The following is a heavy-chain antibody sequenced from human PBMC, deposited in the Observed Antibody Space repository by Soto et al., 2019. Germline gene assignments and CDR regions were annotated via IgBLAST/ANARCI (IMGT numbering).Heavy chain of an antibody. CDR3: ASMIGGPGLSFGS. Sequence: QVQLQESGPGLVKPSETLSLTCTVSGGSISSYYWSWIRQPPGKGLEWIGFIFYSGSTSYNPSLKSRLTRSIDTPEYQFSLKRNSVTAADTAVYYCASMIGGPGLSFGSWGQGTLVAVSS. J-gene: IGHJ5*01. D-gene: IGHD3-10*02. CDR2: IFYSGST. V-gene: IGHV4-59*01. CDR1: GGSISSYY.